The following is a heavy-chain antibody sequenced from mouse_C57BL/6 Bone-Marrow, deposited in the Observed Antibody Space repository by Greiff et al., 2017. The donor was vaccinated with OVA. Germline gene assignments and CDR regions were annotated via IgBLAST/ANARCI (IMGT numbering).Heavy chain of an antibody. CDR1: GYSITSGYY. CDR2: ISYDGSN. J-gene: IGHJ1*03. V-gene: IGHV3-6*01. D-gene: IGHD1-1*01. CDR3: ARAYYYGSSHWYFDV. Sequence: VQLKESGPGLVKPSQSLSLTCSVTGYSITSGYYWNWIRQFPGNKLEWMGYISYDGSNNYNPSLKNRISITRDTSKNQFFLKLNSVTTEDTATYYCARAYYYGSSHWYFDVWGTGTTVTVSS.